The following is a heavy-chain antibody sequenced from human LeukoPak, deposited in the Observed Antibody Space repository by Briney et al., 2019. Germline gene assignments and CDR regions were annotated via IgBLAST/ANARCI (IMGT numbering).Heavy chain of an antibody. Sequence: GGSLRLSCGASGFIFSTYWMSWVRQAPGKGLQWVSFINSGGYTSYADSVKGRFTISRDNSKNTLYLQLNNLRADDTAVYYCARRPVNAYSFDSWGQGTLVTVSS. D-gene: IGHD3-16*01. CDR1: GFIFSTYW. CDR2: INSGGYT. V-gene: IGHV3-53*01. J-gene: IGHJ4*02. CDR3: ARRPVNAYSFDS.